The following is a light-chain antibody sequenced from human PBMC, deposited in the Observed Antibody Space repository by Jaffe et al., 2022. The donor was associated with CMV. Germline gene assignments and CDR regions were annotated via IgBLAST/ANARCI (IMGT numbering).Light chain of an antibody. Sequence: SHEVKQPPSVSVSPGQTARITCSGDALPKQYSYWYQQKPGQAPVLIIYKDSERPSGIPNRFSGSSSGTTVTLTISGVQAEDEADYYCQSEERSGSYAVFGGGTKLTVL. CDR2: KDS. CDR1: ALPKQY. CDR3: QSEERSGSYAV. V-gene: IGLV3-25*03. J-gene: IGLJ3*02.